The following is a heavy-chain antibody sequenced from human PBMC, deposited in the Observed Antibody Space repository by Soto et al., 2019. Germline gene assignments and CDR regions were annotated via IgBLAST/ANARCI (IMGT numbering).Heavy chain of an antibody. V-gene: IGHV4-59*08. CDR1: GGSISSYY. Sequence: PSETLSLTCTVSGGSISSYYWSWIRQPPGKGLEWIGYIYYSGSTNYNPSLKSRVTISVDTSKNQFSLKLSSVTAADTAVYYCASHTRAPIAAAGTWFDYWGQGTLVTVSS. J-gene: IGHJ4*02. D-gene: IGHD6-13*01. CDR2: IYYSGST. CDR3: ASHTRAPIAAAGTWFDY.